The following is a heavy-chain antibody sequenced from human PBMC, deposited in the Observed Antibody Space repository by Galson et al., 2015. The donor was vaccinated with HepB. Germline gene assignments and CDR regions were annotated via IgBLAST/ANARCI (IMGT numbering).Heavy chain of an antibody. Sequence: SLRLSCAASGFTFSSYWMHWVRQAPGKGLVWVSRINSDGSSTSHADSVKGRFTISRDNAKNTLYLQMNSLRAEDTAVYYCASLYYYDSSGGGYWGQGTLVTVSS. CDR2: INSDGSST. CDR1: GFTFSSYW. D-gene: IGHD3-22*01. V-gene: IGHV3-74*01. J-gene: IGHJ4*02. CDR3: ASLYYYDSSGGGY.